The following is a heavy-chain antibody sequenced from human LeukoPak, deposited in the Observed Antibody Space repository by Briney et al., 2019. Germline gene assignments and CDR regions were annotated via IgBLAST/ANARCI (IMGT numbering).Heavy chain of an antibody. CDR2: MSHDGSNK. J-gene: IGHJ4*02. D-gene: IGHD5-18*01. Sequence: PGGSLRLSCAVSGVSFSGYGMHWVRQAPGKGMEWVAVMSHDGSNKYYADSVKGRFTISRDNSKNTLYLQMNSLRAEDTAVYYCVRVTHSSYSYGYGHGDYWGQGTLVTVSS. CDR3: VRVTHSSYSYGYGHGDY. V-gene: IGHV3-30*03. CDR1: GVSFSGYG.